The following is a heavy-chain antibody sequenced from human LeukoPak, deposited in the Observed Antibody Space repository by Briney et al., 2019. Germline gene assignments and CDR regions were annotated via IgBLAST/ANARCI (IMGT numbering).Heavy chain of an antibody. CDR2: IIPISGSA. V-gene: IGHV1-69*13. J-gene: IGHJ4*02. CDR3: ARGTRTLEAAPFDY. D-gene: IGHD2-15*01. CDR1: GYTFTGYY. Sequence: GASVKVSCKASGYTFTGYYMHWVRQAPGQGLEWIGGIIPISGSAYSAQKFRGRLTITADESTTTAYMELSSLTSEDTAVFYCARGTRTLEAAPFDYWGQGTLVTVSS.